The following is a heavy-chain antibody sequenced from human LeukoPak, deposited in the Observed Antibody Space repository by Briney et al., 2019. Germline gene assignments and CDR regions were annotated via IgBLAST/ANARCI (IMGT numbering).Heavy chain of an antibody. Sequence: PGGSLRLSCAASGFTFSNYWMSWVRQAPGKGLEWVSAISGSGGSTYYADSVKGRFTISRDNSKNTLYLQMNSLRAEDTAVYYCAKSGCGSIGCYLYWFDPRGQGTLVTVST. V-gene: IGHV3-23*01. CDR2: ISGSGGST. CDR3: AKSGCGSIGCYLYWFDP. J-gene: IGHJ5*02. CDR1: GFTFSNYW. D-gene: IGHD2-2*01.